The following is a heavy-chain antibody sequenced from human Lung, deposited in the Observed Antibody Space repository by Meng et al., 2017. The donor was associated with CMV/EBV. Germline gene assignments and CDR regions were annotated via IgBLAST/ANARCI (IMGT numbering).Heavy chain of an antibody. V-gene: IGHV3-11*01. Sequence: SCLASGFTFSDHYMSWIRQAPGRGLEWISYISNSGTTRYYTDYVKGRITISRNNDKNSLYLQMDSRRAEEAAVYYCARETHNEFWNGYHYYGMDVWXQGTTVTVSS. CDR2: ISNSGTTR. CDR1: GFTFSDHY. J-gene: IGHJ6*02. D-gene: IGHD3-3*01. CDR3: ARETHNEFWNGYHYYGMDV.